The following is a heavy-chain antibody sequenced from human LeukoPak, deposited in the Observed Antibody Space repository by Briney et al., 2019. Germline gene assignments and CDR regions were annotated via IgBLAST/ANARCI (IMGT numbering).Heavy chain of an antibody. CDR1: GYTFTSYD. CDR3: ARVRPRLNLAGPYGPFDY. V-gene: IGHV1-8*01. CDR2: MNPNSGNT. D-gene: IGHD3-10*01. J-gene: IGHJ4*02. Sequence: ASVKVSCKASGYTFTSYDINWVRQTTGQGLEWMGWMNPNSGNTGYAQKFQGRVTMTRNTSISTAYMELSSLRSEDTAVYYCARVRPRLNLAGPYGPFDYWGQGTLVTVSS.